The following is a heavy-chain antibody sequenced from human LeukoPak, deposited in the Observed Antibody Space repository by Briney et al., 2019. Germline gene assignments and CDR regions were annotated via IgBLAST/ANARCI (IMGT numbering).Heavy chain of an antibody. V-gene: IGHV1-69*06. D-gene: IGHD3-10*01. CDR2: IITIFDTP. CDR3: ARVRGVGSDSFDY. Sequence: VASVKVSCKASGGTFSSYAFSWVRQAPGQGLEWMGVIITIFDTPYYAPKFQGRVTITADKSTSTVYMEVSSLRSEDTAVYYCARVRGVGSDSFDYWGQGTLVTVSS. CDR1: GGTFSSYA. J-gene: IGHJ4*02.